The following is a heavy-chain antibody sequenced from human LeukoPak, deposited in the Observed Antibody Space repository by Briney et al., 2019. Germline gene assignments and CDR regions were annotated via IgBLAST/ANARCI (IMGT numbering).Heavy chain of an antibody. CDR3: ARGNYYYDSGSYLLFDY. D-gene: IGHD3-10*01. V-gene: IGHV4-34*01. CDR1: GGSFSGYY. Sequence: SETLSLSCAVYGGSFSGYYWTWIRQSPGKGLEWIGEINDSGRTSYKPSLRSRVIISVDTSKNQFSLKLSSVTAADTAVYYCARGNYYYDSGSYLLFDYWGQGTLVTVSS. CDR2: INDSGRT. J-gene: IGHJ4*02.